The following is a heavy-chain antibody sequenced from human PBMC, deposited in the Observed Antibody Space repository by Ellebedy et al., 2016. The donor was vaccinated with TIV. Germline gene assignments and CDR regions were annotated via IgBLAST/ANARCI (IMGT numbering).Heavy chain of an antibody. CDR1: GFTFSNYW. CDR3: ASGGCTSTSCYNGKDFDY. V-gene: IGHV3-7*01. D-gene: IGHD2-2*02. CDR2: IKQDGSEN. Sequence: GESLKISXVASGFTFSNYWMSWVRQAPGKGLEWVANIKQDGSENYYVDSLKGRFTISRDNAKNSLYLQMNSLRVEDTAVYYCASGGCTSTSCYNGKDFDYWGQGTLVTVSS. J-gene: IGHJ4*02.